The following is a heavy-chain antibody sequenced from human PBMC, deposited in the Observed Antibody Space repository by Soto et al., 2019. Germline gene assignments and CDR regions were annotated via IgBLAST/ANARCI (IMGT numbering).Heavy chain of an antibody. J-gene: IGHJ4*02. CDR2: VYYSGST. D-gene: IGHD4-17*01. CDR3: ARLDYGEYYFDY. CDR1: GVSITGYY. Sequence: SETQSLTSPFSGVSITGYYWSWIRQPPGKGLEWVGNVYYSGSTYYNPSLKSRVTISVDTSKNQFSLKLSSVTAADTAVYYCARLDYGEYYFDYWGQGTLVTVSS. V-gene: IGHV4-59*12.